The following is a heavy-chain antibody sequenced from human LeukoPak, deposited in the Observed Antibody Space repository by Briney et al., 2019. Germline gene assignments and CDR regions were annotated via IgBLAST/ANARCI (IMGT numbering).Heavy chain of an antibody. CDR3: GRYLNY. CDR1: GFSFSSNE. Sequence: PGGSLRLSCAASGFSFSSNEMNWVRQAPGKGQEWVSHITTSEITYYADSVKGRFTISRDNAKNSLYLQMTSLRVEDTAVYYCGRYLNYWGQGTLVTVSS. J-gene: IGHJ4*02. CDR2: ITTSEIT. D-gene: IGHD3-10*01. V-gene: IGHV3-48*03.